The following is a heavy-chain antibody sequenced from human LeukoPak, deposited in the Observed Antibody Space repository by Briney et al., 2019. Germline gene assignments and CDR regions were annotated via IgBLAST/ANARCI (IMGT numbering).Heavy chain of an antibody. J-gene: IGHJ4*02. V-gene: IGHV4-59*01. CDR2: IYYRGST. D-gene: IGHD5-24*01. CDR1: GGSISSYY. CDR3: ARGEMAAIGLTGRFDY. Sequence: SETVSLTCTDSGGSISSYYWSWIRQPPGKGLEWMGYIYYRGSTNYNPSLKRPVTISVETSKNQLSLKLSSVTAADTAVYYCARGEMAAIGLTGRFDYWGQGNLVTVSS.